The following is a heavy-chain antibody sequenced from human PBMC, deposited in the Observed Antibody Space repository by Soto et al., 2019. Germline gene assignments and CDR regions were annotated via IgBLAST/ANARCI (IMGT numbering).Heavy chain of an antibody. V-gene: IGHV3-21*01. CDR1: GFTFSTYS. Sequence: PGGSLRLSCAASGFTFSTYSMNWVRQAPGKGLEWVSSISSSSGYIYYADSVKGRFTISRDNAKNSLYLQMNSLRAEDTAVYYCARDGDIAVADDYFAYWGQGTLVPVSS. CDR3: ARDGDIAVADDYFAY. J-gene: IGHJ4*02. D-gene: IGHD6-19*01. CDR2: ISSSSGYI.